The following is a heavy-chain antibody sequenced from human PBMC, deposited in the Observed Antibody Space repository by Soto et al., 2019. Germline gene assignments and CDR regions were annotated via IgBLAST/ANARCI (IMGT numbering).Heavy chain of an antibody. CDR1: GFTFSSYG. Sequence: TGGSLRLSCAASGFTFSSYGMHWVRQAPGKGLEWVAVISYDGSNKYYADSVKGRFTISRDNSKNTLYLQMNSLRAEDTAVYYCAKDSPRGAVLRFLEWLPSPDYWGQGTLVTVSS. D-gene: IGHD3-3*01. CDR3: AKDSPRGAVLRFLEWLPSPDY. CDR2: ISYDGSNK. J-gene: IGHJ4*02. V-gene: IGHV3-30*18.